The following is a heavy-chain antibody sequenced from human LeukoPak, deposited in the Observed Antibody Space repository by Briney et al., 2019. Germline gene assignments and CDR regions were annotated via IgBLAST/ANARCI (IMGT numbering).Heavy chain of an antibody. CDR1: GYAVTGYY. CDR2: INPNSGGT. D-gene: IGHD1-26*01. V-gene: IGHV1-2*02. J-gene: IGHJ4*02. Sequence: ASVKVSCKASGYAVTGYYMHWVRQAPGQGLEWMGWINPNSGGTNYAQKFQGRVTMTRDTSISTAYMEPSRLRSDDTAVYYCARDDDSGSYYYWGQGTLVTVSS. CDR3: ARDDDSGSYYY.